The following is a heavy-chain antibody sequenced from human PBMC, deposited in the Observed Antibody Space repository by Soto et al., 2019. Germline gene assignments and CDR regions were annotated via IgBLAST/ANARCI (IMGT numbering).Heavy chain of an antibody. Sequence: QVQLQESGPGLVKPSGTLSLTCAVSGGSISSSNWWSWVRQPPGKGLEWIGEIYHSGSTNYNPSLKRRVTISVDKSKNQFSLKLSSVTAADTAVYYCASPAGTYYYDSSGYYGDAFDIWGQGTMVTVSS. D-gene: IGHD3-22*01. CDR3: ASPAGTYYYDSSGYYGDAFDI. J-gene: IGHJ3*02. CDR1: GGSISSSNW. CDR2: IYHSGST. V-gene: IGHV4-4*02.